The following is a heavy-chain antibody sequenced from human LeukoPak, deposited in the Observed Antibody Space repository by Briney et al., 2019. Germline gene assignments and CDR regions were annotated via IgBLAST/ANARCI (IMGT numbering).Heavy chain of an antibody. V-gene: IGHV3-11*04. CDR3: ARDSDSSGYYGWFDP. CDR1: GFTFSDYC. D-gene: IGHD3-22*01. CDR2: ISSSGSTI. Sequence: GGSLRLSCAASGFTFSDYCMSWIRQAPGKGLEWVTYISSSGSTIYYADSVKGRFTISRDNAKNSLYLQMNSLRAEDTAVYYCARDSDSSGYYGWFDPWGQGTLVTVSS. J-gene: IGHJ5*02.